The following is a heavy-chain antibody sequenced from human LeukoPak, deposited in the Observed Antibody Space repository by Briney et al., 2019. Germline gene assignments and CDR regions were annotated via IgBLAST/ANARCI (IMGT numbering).Heavy chain of an antibody. CDR3: ARDRGRYCSSTSCYNYYYMDV. D-gene: IGHD2-2*02. J-gene: IGHJ6*03. V-gene: IGHV1-69*13. CDR2: IIPIFGTA. Sequence: ASVKVSCKASGGTFSSYAISWVRQAPGQGLEWMGGIIPIFGTANYAQKFQGRVTITADESTSTAYMELSSLRSEDTAVYYCARDRGRYCSSTSCYNYYYMDVWGKGTTVTVSS. CDR1: GGTFSSYA.